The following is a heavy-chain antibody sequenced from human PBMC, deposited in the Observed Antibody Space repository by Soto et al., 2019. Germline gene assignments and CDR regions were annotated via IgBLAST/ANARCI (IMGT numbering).Heavy chain of an antibody. D-gene: IGHD2-21*02. J-gene: IGHJ4*02. CDR2: LSHDGRVT. V-gene: IGHV3-30*04. CDR3: AREPYGDSQYFDY. CDR1: GFTFNSLS. Sequence: QVQLVESGGGMVQPGTSLRLSCAASGFTFNSLSLHCVRQRPDKGLEWVAVLSHDGRVTFYADFVKGRFTVSRDNSKNTIYLQVNSLRAEDTAVYYCAREPYGDSQYFDYWGQGTLVTVSS.